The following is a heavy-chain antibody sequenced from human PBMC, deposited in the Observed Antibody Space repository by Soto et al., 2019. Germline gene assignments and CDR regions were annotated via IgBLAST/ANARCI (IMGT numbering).Heavy chain of an antibody. D-gene: IGHD4-17*01. CDR2: INHSGST. CDR3: ARLAIYGDYPIDY. J-gene: IGHJ4*02. CDR1: GGSFSGYY. V-gene: IGHV4-34*01. Sequence: LETLSLTCAVYGGSFSGYYWSWIRQPPGKGLEWIGEINHSGSTNYNPSLKSRVTISVDTSKNQFSLKLSSVTAADTAVYYCARLAIYGDYPIDYWGQGTLVTVSS.